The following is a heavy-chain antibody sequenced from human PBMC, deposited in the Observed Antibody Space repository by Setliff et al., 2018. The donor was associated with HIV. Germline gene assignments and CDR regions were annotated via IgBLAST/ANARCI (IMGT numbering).Heavy chain of an antibody. D-gene: IGHD3-3*01. Sequence: PSETLSLTCVVYGGSFGGYYWSWIRQPPGKGLEWIGEINHHKHTNYNPSLKSRVTMSVDTSKNQFSLKLSSVTAADTAVYYCARTVRREFRTNVGDHYYFYMDVWGKGTTVTVSS. CDR2: INHHKHT. CDR1: GGSFGGYY. V-gene: IGHV4-34*01. J-gene: IGHJ6*03. CDR3: ARTVRREFRTNVGDHYYFYMDV.